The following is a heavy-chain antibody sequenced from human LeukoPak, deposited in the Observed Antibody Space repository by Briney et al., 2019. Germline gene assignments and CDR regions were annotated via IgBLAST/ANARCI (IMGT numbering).Heavy chain of an antibody. CDR1: GGSISSSSYY. Sequence: SETLSLTCTVSGGSISSSSYYWGWIRQPPGKGLEWIGSIYYSGSTYYNPSLKSRVTISVDTSKNQFSLKLSSVTAADTAVYYCARVGDGYNQFFDYWGQGTLVTVSS. D-gene: IGHD5-24*01. J-gene: IGHJ4*02. V-gene: IGHV4-39*01. CDR2: IYYSGST. CDR3: ARVGDGYNQFFDY.